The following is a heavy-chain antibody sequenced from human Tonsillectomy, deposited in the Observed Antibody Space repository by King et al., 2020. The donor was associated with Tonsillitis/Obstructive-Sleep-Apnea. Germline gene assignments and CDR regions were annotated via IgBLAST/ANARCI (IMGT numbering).Heavy chain of an antibody. V-gene: IGHV4-59*08. CDR3: ARRVYYYGSGDYGMDV. CDR1: GGSISSYY. Sequence: MQLQESGPGLVKPSETLSLTCTVSGGSISSYYWSWIRQPPGKGLEWIGYIYYSGSTNYNPSLKSRVTISVDTSKNQFSLKLSSVTAADTAVYYCARRVYYYGSGDYGMDVWGQGTTVTVSS. D-gene: IGHD3-10*01. CDR2: IYYSGST. J-gene: IGHJ6*02.